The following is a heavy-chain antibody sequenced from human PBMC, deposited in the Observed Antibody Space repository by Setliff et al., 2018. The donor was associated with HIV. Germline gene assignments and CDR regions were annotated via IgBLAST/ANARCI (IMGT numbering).Heavy chain of an antibody. J-gene: IGHJ4*02. CDR3: AKLVTKARGVSWRMDY. CDR1: GGSISSFTHH. V-gene: IGHV4-39*01. D-gene: IGHD3-10*01. CDR2: IYYSGST. Sequence: SETLSLTCTVSGGSISSFTHHWGVIRQPPGKGLEWIGSIYYSGSTQYNPSLKSRVTMSVDTSKDQFFLRLNSVTAADTALYYCAKLVTKARGVSWRMDYRGQGTLVTVSS.